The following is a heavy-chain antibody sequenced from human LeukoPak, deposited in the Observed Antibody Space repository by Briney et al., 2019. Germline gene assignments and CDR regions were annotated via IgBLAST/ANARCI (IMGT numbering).Heavy chain of an antibody. V-gene: IGHV1-2*02. D-gene: IGHD6-19*01. CDR2: MNPNTGAT. J-gene: IGHJ4*02. CDR1: GYTFTGYY. CDR3: ARDRVGSGWPRPWYFEF. Sequence: ASVKVSCKPSGYTFTGYYLHWVRRAPGQALEWMGWMNPNTGATIYAQKFQGRVTMSRDTSISTAYMELTSLRSDDTAVYYCARDRVGSGWPRPWYFEFWGQGTLVAVSS.